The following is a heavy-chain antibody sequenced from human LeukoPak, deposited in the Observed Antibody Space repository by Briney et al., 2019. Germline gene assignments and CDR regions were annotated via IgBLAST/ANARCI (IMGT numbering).Heavy chain of an antibody. V-gene: IGHV1-46*01. CDR2: INPSGGST. Sequence: ASVKVSCKASGYTFTTYYMNWVRQAPGQGLEWMGVINPSGGSTSYAQKFPGRVTMTRDTSTSMVYMELSSLRSEDTAVYYCARQYGSGIIGYFDYWGQGTLVTVSS. J-gene: IGHJ4*02. CDR1: GYTFTTYY. D-gene: IGHD3-10*01. CDR3: ARQYGSGIIGYFDY.